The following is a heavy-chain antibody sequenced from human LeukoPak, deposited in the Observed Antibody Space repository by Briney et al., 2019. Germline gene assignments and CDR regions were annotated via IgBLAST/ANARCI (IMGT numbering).Heavy chain of an antibody. CDR2: IYYSGST. J-gene: IGHJ6*02. CDR3: ARLVAGTYMDI. CDR1: GGSISSYY. V-gene: IGHV4-59*08. D-gene: IGHD6-19*01. Sequence: SETLSLTCTVSGGSISSYYWSWIRQPPGKGLEWIGYIYYSGSTNYNPSLKSRVTISVDTSKNQFSLNLSSVTAADTAVYYCARLVAGTYMDIWGQGTTVTVSS.